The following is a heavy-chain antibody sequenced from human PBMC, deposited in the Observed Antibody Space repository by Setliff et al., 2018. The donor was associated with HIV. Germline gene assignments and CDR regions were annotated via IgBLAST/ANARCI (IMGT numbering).Heavy chain of an antibody. CDR3: ARQTWEYYDTLTGYYRSPKNFNS. D-gene: IGHD3-9*01. CDR2: ISYTGST. J-gene: IGHJ4*02. Sequence: SETLSLTCTVPGGSINRSNYYWGWIRQPPGKGLEWIGTISYTGSTYYDPSLKSRVTISLDTSKNQFFLRLSSVTAPDTAIYYCARQTWEYYDTLTGYYRSPKNFNSWGQGTLVTVSS. V-gene: IGHV4-39*01. CDR1: GGSINRSNYY.